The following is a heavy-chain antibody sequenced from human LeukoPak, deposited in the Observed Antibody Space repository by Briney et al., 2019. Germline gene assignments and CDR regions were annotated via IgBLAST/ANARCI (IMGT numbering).Heavy chain of an antibody. V-gene: IGHV3-9*01. J-gene: IGHJ4*02. CDR3: VKDIQSSAWYYFDH. Sequence: PGRSLRLSCAASGFTFDDYAMHWVRQAPGKGLEWVSSISWNGGRRDYADSVKGRFTISRDNARNSLHLQMNSLREEDTALYYCVKDIQSSAWYYFDHWGQGTLVTVSS. CDR1: GFTFDDYA. D-gene: IGHD6-19*01. CDR2: ISWNGGRR.